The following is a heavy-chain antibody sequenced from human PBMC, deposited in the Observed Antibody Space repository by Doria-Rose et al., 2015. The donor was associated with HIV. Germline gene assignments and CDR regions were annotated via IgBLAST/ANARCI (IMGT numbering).Heavy chain of an antibody. V-gene: IGHV1-8*01. CDR3: ARDVGYCNSAGCYLWFDP. CDR2: MNPNSGNT. D-gene: IGHD2-2*01. J-gene: IGHJ5*02. CDR1: TSYD. Sequence: TSYDINWVRQATGQGLEWMGWMNPNSGNTVYAQKFQGRVTTTRDTSISTAYIELSSLRSDDTAVYYCARDVGYCNSAGCYLWFDPWGQGTLVTVSS.